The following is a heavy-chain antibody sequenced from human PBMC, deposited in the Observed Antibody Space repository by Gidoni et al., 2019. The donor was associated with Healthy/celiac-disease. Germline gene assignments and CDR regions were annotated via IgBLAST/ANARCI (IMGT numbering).Heavy chain of an antibody. V-gene: IGHV4-61*02. CDR3: ARGYCSGGSCYPNWFDP. J-gene: IGHJ5*02. Sequence: QVQLQESGPGLVKPSQTLSLTCTVSGGSIRSGSYYWSWIRQPAGKGLEWIGRIYTSGSTNYNPSLKSRVTISVDTSKNQFSLKLSSVTAADTAVYYCARGYCSGGSCYPNWFDPWGQGTLVTVSS. CDR1: GGSIRSGSYY. CDR2: IYTSGST. D-gene: IGHD2-15*01.